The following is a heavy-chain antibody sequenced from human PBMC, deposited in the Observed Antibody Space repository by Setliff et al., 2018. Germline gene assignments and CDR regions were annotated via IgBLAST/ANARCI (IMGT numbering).Heavy chain of an antibody. Sequence: GESLKISCKGSGYTFTNYWIAWVRQMPGKGLEYMGIIYPAASDTTYSPSFQGQVTISADKSINTAYLQWSSLKASDTAIYYCARLGAPASHDAFDIWGQGTMVTVSS. CDR1: GYTFTNYW. CDR3: ARLGAPASHDAFDI. CDR2: IYPAASDT. D-gene: IGHD6-25*01. J-gene: IGHJ3*02. V-gene: IGHV5-51*01.